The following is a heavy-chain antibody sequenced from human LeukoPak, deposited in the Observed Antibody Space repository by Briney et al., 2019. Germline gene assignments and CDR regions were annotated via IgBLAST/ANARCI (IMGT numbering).Heavy chain of an antibody. CDR1: GHPINSGYY. CDR3: ARRPATRITIFGVGAWEGAFDI. D-gene: IGHD3-3*01. Sequence: SEPQTLMCILSGHPINSGYYLGSLRPPPGKGLECIGWIYHCGSTYYTPSLKSQVTISVDPSKTQFSLRLSSVTAADTAVYYCARRPATRITIFGVGAWEGAFDIWGQGTMVTVSS. J-gene: IGHJ3*02. CDR2: IYHCGST. V-gene: IGHV4-38-2*02.